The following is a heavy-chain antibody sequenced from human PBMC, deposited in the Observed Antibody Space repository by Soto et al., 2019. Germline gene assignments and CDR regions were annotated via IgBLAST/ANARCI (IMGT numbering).Heavy chain of an antibody. J-gene: IGHJ4*02. CDR3: ARGGSMVTESYFAI. V-gene: IGHV1-2*02. CDR2: MNPDSGVT. D-gene: IGHD1-26*01. Sequence: GQLVQSGAEVKGPGASVRVSCKTSGYTFADFYIHWVRQAPGQGLEWMGWMNPDSGVTDLAQKFRGRVTMARDTSTNTAFLALDRLSSEDNGVYYCARGGSMVTESYFAIWGQGTLVTVSS. CDR1: GYTFADFY.